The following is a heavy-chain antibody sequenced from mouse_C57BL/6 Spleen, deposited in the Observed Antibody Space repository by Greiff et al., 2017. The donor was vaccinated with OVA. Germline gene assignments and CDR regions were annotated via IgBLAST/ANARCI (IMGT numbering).Heavy chain of an antibody. V-gene: IGHV1-50*01. CDR1: GYTFTSYW. CDR3: ARGGWDWYFDV. CDR2: IDPSDSYT. Sequence: QVQLQQPGAELVKPGASVKLSCKASGYTFTSYWMQWVKQRPGQGLEWIGEIDPSDSYTNYNQKFQGKATLTVDTSSSTAYMQLSSLTSEDSAVYYCARGGWDWYFDVWGTGTTVTVSS. D-gene: IGHD1-1*02. J-gene: IGHJ1*03.